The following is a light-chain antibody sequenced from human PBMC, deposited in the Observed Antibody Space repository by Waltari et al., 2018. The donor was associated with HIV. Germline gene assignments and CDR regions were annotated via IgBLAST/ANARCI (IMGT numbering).Light chain of an antibody. CDR1: ALPKQN. J-gene: IGLJ2*01. Sequence: SYELTQPPSVSVFPGQTARITCSGDALPKQNAYWYQQKPGQALVLVNYNDSGRPSVVPDRFAGSKCGNTSSLTISGLQAEDDAYYYCCSYAGSYTLVFGGGTTLTVL. CDR2: NDS. CDR3: CSYAGSYTLV. V-gene: IGLV3-25*02.